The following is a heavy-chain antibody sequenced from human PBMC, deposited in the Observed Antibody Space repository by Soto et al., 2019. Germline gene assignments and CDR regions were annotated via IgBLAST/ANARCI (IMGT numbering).Heavy chain of an antibody. CDR1: GYILTGYH. J-gene: IGHJ6*02. Sequence: AXVKVSCTASGYILTGYHIHWVRQSPGRGLEWMGWINPNSGDTEYAQNFQGRVTMTRDTSFNLVYMEMSGLMSDDTAVYYCARDARRTRGFDEMDIWGQGTTVTFSS. D-gene: IGHD3-9*01. CDR2: INPNSGDT. V-gene: IGHV1-2*02. CDR3: ARDARRTRGFDEMDI.